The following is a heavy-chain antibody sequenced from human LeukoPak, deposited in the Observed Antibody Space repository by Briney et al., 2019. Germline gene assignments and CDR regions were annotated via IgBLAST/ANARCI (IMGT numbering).Heavy chain of an antibody. CDR1: GRPISSHY. CDR3: ARYNGALDY. V-gene: IGHV4-59*07. Sequence: SDTLSLTCTVSGRPISSHYWSWIRQPPGKGLEYIGYIYYSVTPQYNPSLESRVTISLETSKNQLSLRLTSATAADTAVYYCARYNGALDYWGQGTLVTVSS. D-gene: IGHD1-14*01. CDR2: IYYSVTP. J-gene: IGHJ4*02.